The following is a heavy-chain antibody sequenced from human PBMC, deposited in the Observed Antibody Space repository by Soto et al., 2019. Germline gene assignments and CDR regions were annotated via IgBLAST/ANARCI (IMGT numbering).Heavy chain of an antibody. J-gene: IGHJ5*02. D-gene: IGHD6-19*01. CDR1: GGSINSSSYF. CDR2: IYYSGST. Sequence: SETLSLTCSVSGGSINSSSYFWGWVRQPPGKGPEWIGSIYYSGSTYYNPSLRSRVTISVDTSKNQFSLKLSSVTAADTAVFYCARHYSSGSRNWFDTWGQGTLVTVSS. CDR3: ARHYSSGSRNWFDT. V-gene: IGHV4-39*01.